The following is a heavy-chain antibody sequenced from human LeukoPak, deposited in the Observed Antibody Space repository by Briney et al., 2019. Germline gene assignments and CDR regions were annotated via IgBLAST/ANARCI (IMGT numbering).Heavy chain of an antibody. J-gene: IGHJ4*02. Sequence: GRSLRLSCAASGFTFSSYGMHWVRQAPGKGLEWVAVISYDGSNKYYADSVKGRFTISRDNSKNTLYLQMNSLRAEDTAVYYCARGDSSCWPYFDYWGQGTLVTVSS. V-gene: IGHV3-30*03. CDR1: GFTFSSYG. CDR3: ARGDSSCWPYFDY. CDR2: ISYDGSNK. D-gene: IGHD6-19*01.